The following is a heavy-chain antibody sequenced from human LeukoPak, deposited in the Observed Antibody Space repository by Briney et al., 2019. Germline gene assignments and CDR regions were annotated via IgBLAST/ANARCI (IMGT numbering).Heavy chain of an antibody. Sequence: GGSLRLSCAASGFTFSSDEMNWVRQAPGKGLEWVSYISSSGSTIYYADSVKGRFTISRDNAKNSLYLQMNSLRAEDTAVYYCARARDGNDAFDIWGQGTMVTVSS. CDR1: GFTFSSDE. V-gene: IGHV3-48*03. CDR3: ARARDGNDAFDI. CDR2: ISSSGSTI. J-gene: IGHJ3*02. D-gene: IGHD1-14*01.